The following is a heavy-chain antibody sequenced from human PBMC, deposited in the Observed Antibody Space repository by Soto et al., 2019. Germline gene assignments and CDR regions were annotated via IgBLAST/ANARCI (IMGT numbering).Heavy chain of an antibody. D-gene: IGHD3-9*01. CDR1: GGYISGYY. CDR2: VYYSGST. Sequence: SETLSLTCTVSGGYISGYYWCWIRQPQGKGLEWIGYVYYSGSTNYNPSLKCRVTISVDTSKNQSSLKLRSVTAADSAVYYCARANCDILTLHIWGQGTLVSVSS. CDR3: ARANCDILTLHI. V-gene: IGHV4-59*01. J-gene: IGHJ4*02.